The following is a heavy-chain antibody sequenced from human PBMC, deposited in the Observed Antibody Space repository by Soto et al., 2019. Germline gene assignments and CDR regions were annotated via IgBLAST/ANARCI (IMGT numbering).Heavy chain of an antibody. Sequence: QVQLVESGGGVVQPGRSLRLSCAASGFTFSSYGMHWVRQAPGKGLEWVAVISYDGSNKYYADSVKGRFTISRDNSKNTLYLQMNSLRAEDTAVYYCAKDQRPYIWFGELFYYYYGMDVWGQGTTVTVSS. V-gene: IGHV3-30*18. J-gene: IGHJ6*02. CDR3: AKDQRPYIWFGELFYYYYGMDV. D-gene: IGHD3-10*01. CDR2: ISYDGSNK. CDR1: GFTFSSYG.